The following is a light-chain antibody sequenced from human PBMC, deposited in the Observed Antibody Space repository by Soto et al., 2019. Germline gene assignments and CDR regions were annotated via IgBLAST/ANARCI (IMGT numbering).Light chain of an antibody. V-gene: IGLV1-40*01. Sequence: QSVLTQPPSVSGAPGQRVTISCTGSSSNIGAGYDVHWYQQLRGTPPKLLIYSNSHPPSGVPGLSSVYKCATSALLAISGLQEEEEAYYYGQSYDSSLSGSVFGTGTKLTVL. CDR2: SNS. J-gene: IGLJ1*01. CDR3: QSYDSSLSGSV. CDR1: SSNIGAGYD.